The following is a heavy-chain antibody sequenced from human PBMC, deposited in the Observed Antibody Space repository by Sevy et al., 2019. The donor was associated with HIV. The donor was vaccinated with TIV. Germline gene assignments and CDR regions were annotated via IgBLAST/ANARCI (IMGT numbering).Heavy chain of an antibody. J-gene: IGHJ4*02. D-gene: IGHD6-13*01. Sequence: GGSLRLSCAASGFTFSSYAMHCVRQAPGKGLEWVAVISYDGSNKYYADSVKGRFTISRDNSKNTLYLQMNSLRAEDTAVYYCAGYSSSLDYWGQGTLVTVSS. CDR2: ISYDGSNK. V-gene: IGHV3-30-3*01. CDR3: AGYSSSLDY. CDR1: GFTFSSYA.